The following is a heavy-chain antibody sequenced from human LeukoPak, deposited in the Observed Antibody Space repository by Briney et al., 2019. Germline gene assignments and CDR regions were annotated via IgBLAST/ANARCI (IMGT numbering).Heavy chain of an antibody. CDR1: GGSISSSSYY. V-gene: IGHV4-39*07. J-gene: IGHJ4*02. D-gene: IGHD3-16*02. CDR2: IYYSGST. Sequence: SETLSLTCTVSGGSISSSSYYWGWIRQPPGKGLEWIGSIYYSGSTYYNPSLKSRVTISVDTSKNQFSLKLSSVTAADTAVYYCARDPYDYLWGSYRLAFDYWGQGTLVTVSS. CDR3: ARDPYDYLWGSYRLAFDY.